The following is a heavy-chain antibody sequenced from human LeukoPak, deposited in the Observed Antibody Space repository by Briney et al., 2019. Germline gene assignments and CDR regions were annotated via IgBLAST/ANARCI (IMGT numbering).Heavy chain of an antibody. J-gene: IGHJ4*02. V-gene: IGHV3-7*01. D-gene: IGHD3-16*02. CDR3: ARVYRHIPIDN. CDR1: GLTFSHAW. CDR2: IKEDGSEG. Sequence: PGGSLRLSCAASGLTFSHAWMGWVRQAPGKGLEWVANIKEDGSEGYYVDSVRGRFTISRDNAKNSLYLEMNSLRAEDAALYYCARVYRHIPIDNWGQGTLVTVSS.